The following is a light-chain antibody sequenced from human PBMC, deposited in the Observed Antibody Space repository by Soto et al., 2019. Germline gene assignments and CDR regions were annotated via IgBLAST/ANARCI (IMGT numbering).Light chain of an antibody. CDR1: SSDVGGYAH. CDR2: DVS. Sequence: QSALTQPASVSGSPGQSITISCTGTSSDVGGYAHVSWYQQHPGKAPKLMIYDVSHRPSGVSNRFSGSKSGNTASLTISGLQAEDEADYFCISYTSSRTVLFGGGTKLTVL. CDR3: ISYTSSRTVL. J-gene: IGLJ2*01. V-gene: IGLV2-14*03.